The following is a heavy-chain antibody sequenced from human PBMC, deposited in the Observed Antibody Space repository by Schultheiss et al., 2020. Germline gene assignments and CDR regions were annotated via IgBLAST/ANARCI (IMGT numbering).Heavy chain of an antibody. V-gene: IGHV3-74*01. CDR3: AREGLRRGDYYYYGMDV. Sequence: GGSLRLSCAASGFTVSSNYMSWVRQAPGKGLEWVSRINSDGSSTSYADSVKGRFTISRDNSKNTLYLQMNSLRAEDTAVYYCAREGLRRGDYYYYGMDVWGKGTTVTVSS. CDR2: INSDGSST. CDR1: GFTVSSNY. D-gene: IGHD3-10*01. J-gene: IGHJ6*04.